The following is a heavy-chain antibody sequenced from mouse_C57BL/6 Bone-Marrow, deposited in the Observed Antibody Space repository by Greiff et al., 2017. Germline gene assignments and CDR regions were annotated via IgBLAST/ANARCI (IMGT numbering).Heavy chain of an antibody. Sequence: EVQVVESGPGLVKPSQSLSLTCSVTGYSITSGYYWNWIRQFPGNKLEWMGYISYDGSNNYNPSLKNRISITRDTSKNQFFLKLNSVTTEDTATYYCARGYGSSFAYWGQGTLVTVSA. CDR2: ISYDGSN. CDR1: GYSITSGYY. CDR3: ARGYGSSFAY. J-gene: IGHJ3*01. D-gene: IGHD1-1*01. V-gene: IGHV3-6*01.